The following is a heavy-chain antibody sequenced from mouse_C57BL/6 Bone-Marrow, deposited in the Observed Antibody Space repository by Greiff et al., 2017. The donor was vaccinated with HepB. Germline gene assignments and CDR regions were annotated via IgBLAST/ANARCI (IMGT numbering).Heavy chain of an antibody. CDR1: SYAFSSSW. V-gene: IGHV1-82*01. Sequence: QVQLQQSGPELVKPGASVKISCKASSYAFSSSWMNWVKQRPGKGLEWIGRIYPGDGDTNYNGKFKGKATLTADKSSSTAYMQLSSLTSEDSAVYFCAPLFAYWGQGTLVTVSA. CDR2: IYPGDGDT. J-gene: IGHJ3*01. CDR3: APLFAY.